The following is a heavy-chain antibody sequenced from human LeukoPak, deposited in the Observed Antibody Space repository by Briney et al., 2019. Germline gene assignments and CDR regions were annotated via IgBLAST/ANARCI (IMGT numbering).Heavy chain of an antibody. D-gene: IGHD3-22*01. CDR1: GFTFSSYG. CDR3: ARDRKLHDSSGYYFKSIDY. CDR2: ISYDGSNK. V-gene: IGHV3-30*03. Sequence: GRSLRLSCAASGFTFSSYGMHWVRQAPGKGLEWVAVISYDGSNKYYADSVKGRFTISRDNSKNTLYLQMNSLRAEDTAVYYCARDRKLHDSSGYYFKSIDYWGQGTLVTVSS. J-gene: IGHJ4*02.